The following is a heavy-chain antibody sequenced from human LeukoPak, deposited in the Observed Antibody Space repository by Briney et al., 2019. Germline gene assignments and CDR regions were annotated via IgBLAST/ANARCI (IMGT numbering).Heavy chain of an antibody. Sequence: SVKVSCKASGGTFSSYAISWVRQAPGQGLEWMGRIIPIFGTANYAQKFQGRVTITTDESTSTAYMELSSLRSEDTAVYYCARAYLTYSSGWDYYFDYWGQGTLVTVSS. J-gene: IGHJ4*02. CDR1: GGTFSSYA. CDR3: ARAYLTYSSGWDYYFDY. V-gene: IGHV1-69*05. CDR2: IIPIFGTA. D-gene: IGHD6-19*01.